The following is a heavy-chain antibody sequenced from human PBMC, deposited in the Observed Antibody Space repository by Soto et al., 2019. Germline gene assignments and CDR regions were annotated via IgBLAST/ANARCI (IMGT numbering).Heavy chain of an antibody. Sequence: LILSCAASGFTVSSNYMSWVRQAPGKGLEWVSVIYSGGSTYYADSVKGRFTISRDNSKNTLYLQMNSLRAEDTAVYYCARVDYGDYPDYYYYGMDVWGQGTTVTVSS. CDR3: ARVDYGDYPDYYYYGMDV. J-gene: IGHJ6*02. V-gene: IGHV3-53*01. CDR1: GFTVSSNY. CDR2: IYSGGST. D-gene: IGHD4-17*01.